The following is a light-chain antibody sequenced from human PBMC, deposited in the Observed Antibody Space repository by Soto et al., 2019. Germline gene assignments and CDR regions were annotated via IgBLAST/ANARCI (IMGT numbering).Light chain of an antibody. CDR3: QHYGTSPLT. J-gene: IGKJ4*01. V-gene: IGKV3-20*01. CDR1: QSVSSSY. Sequence: EIVLTQSPGTLSLSPGERATLSCRASQSVSSSYLAWYQQKPGQAPRLLIYGASSRATGIPDRFSGSGSGTDFTLTFSRLEPEDFAVYYCQHYGTSPLTFGGGTKVDIK. CDR2: GAS.